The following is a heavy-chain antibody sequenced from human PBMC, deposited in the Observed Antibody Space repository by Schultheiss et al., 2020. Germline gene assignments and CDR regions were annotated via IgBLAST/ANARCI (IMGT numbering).Heavy chain of an antibody. CDR1: GGSISSYY. V-gene: IGHV4-59*04. J-gene: IGHJ4*02. D-gene: IGHD6-13*01. CDR3: ATTHSSLNDF. CDR2: IYYSGRT. Sequence: SQTLSLTCTVSGGSISSYYWSWIRQPPGKGLEWIGSIYYSGRTYSNPSLKRRIAISLDTSKNQFSLHLSSVTVADTAVYFCATTHSSLNDFWGQGTLVTVSS.